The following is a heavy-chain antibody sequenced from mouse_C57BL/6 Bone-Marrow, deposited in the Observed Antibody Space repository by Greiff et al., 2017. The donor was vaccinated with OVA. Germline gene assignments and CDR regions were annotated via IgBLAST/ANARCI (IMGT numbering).Heavy chain of an antibody. CDR2: ISSGGSYT. D-gene: IGHD1-1*01. Sequence: EVQLVESGGDLVKPGGSLKLSCAASGFTFSSYGMSWVRQTPDKRLEWVATISSGGSYTYYPDSVKGRFTISRANAKNTLYLQMSSLKSEDTAMYYCARGGFRVVATDFDVWGTGTTVTVSS. CDR1: GFTFSSYG. V-gene: IGHV5-6*01. J-gene: IGHJ1*03. CDR3: ARGGFRVVATDFDV.